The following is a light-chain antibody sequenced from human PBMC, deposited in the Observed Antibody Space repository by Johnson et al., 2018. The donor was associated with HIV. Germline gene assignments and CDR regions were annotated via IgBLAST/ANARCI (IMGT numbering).Light chain of an antibody. V-gene: IGLV1-51*01. CDR3: GTWDNSLNVYV. Sequence: QSVLTQPPSVSAAPGQKVTISCSGSSSNIGNNYVSWYQQLPGTAPKLLIYDNNKRPSGIPDRFSGSKYGTSATLGITGLQTGDEADYFCGTWDNSLNVYVFGTATKVTVL. CDR2: DNN. CDR1: SSNIGNNY. J-gene: IGLJ1*01.